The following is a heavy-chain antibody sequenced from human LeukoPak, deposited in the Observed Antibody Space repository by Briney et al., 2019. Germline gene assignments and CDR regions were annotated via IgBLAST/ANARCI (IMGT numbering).Heavy chain of an antibody. Sequence: SETLSLTCTVSGGSISNFYWSWIRQSPGKGLEWIAYINYSGNTNYNPSLKSRVTISVDTSKNQFSLKLTSVTAADTAVYYCARSPDSSGYYYYFDYWGQGTLVSASS. V-gene: IGHV4-59*01. J-gene: IGHJ4*02. D-gene: IGHD3-22*01. CDR1: GGSISNFY. CDR3: ARSPDSSGYYYYFDY. CDR2: INYSGNT.